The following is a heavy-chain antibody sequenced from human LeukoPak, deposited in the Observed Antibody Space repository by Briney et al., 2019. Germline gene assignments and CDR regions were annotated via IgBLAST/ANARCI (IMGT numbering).Heavy chain of an antibody. CDR1: GFTFSDYY. V-gene: IGHV3-11*01. CDR3: VRSYSLTAMVPFDC. Sequence: PGGSLRLSCAASGFTFSDYYMSWIRQAPGKGLEWVSYISSSGSTIYYADSVKGRFTISRDNAKNSLYLQMNSLRAEDTAVYYCVRSYSLTAMVPFDCWGQGTLVTVSS. CDR2: ISSSGSTI. D-gene: IGHD5-18*01. J-gene: IGHJ4*02.